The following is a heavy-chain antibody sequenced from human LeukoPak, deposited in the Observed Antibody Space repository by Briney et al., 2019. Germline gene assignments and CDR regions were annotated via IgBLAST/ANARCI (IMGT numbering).Heavy chain of an antibody. V-gene: IGHV4-34*01. Sequence: SETLPLTCAVYGGSFSGYYWSWIRQPPGKGLEWIGEINHSGSTNYNPSLKSRVTISVDTSKNQFSLKLSSVTAADTAVYYCARRVSATDSSGWSNWFDPWGQGTLVTVSS. D-gene: IGHD6-19*01. CDR3: ARRVSATDSSGWSNWFDP. CDR1: GGSFSGYY. J-gene: IGHJ5*02. CDR2: INHSGST.